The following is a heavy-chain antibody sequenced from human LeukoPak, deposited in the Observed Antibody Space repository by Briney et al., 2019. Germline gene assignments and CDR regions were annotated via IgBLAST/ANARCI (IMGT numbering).Heavy chain of an antibody. CDR2: ISGSGGST. J-gene: IGHJ4*02. D-gene: IGHD3-22*01. Sequence: GGSLRLSCAASGFTFSSYDMSWVRQAPGKGLEWVSAISGSGGSTYYADSVKGRFTISRDNSKNTLYLQMNSLRAEDTAVYYCAKDQEVVVITGFFRYWGQGTLVTVSS. CDR1: GFTFSSYD. CDR3: AKDQEVVVITGFFRY. V-gene: IGHV3-23*01.